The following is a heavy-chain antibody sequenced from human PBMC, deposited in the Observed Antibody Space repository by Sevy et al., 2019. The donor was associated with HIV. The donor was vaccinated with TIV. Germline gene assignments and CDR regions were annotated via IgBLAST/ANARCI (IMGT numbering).Heavy chain of an antibody. CDR1: GFSVSSNY. CDR3: AREDIVLGEDNYYGIDV. J-gene: IGHJ6*02. Sequence: GGSLRLSCAASGFSVSSNYMSWVRQAPGKGPEWVSVIHSGGKISYADSVQGRFTSSRANSKNTLYLQMNSLRAEDTAVYYCAREDIVLGEDNYYGIDVWGQGTTVTVSS. CDR2: IHSGGKI. V-gene: IGHV3-53*01. D-gene: IGHD2-15*01.